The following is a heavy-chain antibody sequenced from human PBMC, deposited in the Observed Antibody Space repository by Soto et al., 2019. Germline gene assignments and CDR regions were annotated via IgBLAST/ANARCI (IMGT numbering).Heavy chain of an antibody. J-gene: IGHJ4*02. D-gene: IGHD6-19*01. CDR1: GFSIKTYS. CDR2: ISSSGSHI. CDR3: TRDEAAYSSSWHDF. V-gene: IGHV3-21*02. Sequence: DVQLVESGGGLVKPGGSLRLSCSASGFSIKTYSMNWVRQAPGKGLEWVSAISSSGSHIYYADAVKGRFTISRDNANNAVFLQMNSLRAEDTAMYYCTRDEAAYSSSWHDFWGQGTLVAVSS.